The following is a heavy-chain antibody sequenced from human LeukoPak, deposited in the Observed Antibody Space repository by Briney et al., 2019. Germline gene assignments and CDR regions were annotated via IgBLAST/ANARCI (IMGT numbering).Heavy chain of an antibody. D-gene: IGHD4-17*01. J-gene: IGHJ5*02. CDR3: ARSKRATVTTQYNWFDP. CDR1: GGSFSGYY. Sequence: PSETLSLTCAVYGGSFSGYYWSWIRQPPGKGLEWIGEINHSGSTNYNPSLKSRVTISVDTFKNQFSLKLSSVTAADTAVYYCARSKRATVTTQYNWFDPWGQGTLVTVSS. V-gene: IGHV4-34*01. CDR2: INHSGST.